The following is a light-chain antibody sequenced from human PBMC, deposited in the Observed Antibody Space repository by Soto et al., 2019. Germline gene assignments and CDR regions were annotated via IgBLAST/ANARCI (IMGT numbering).Light chain of an antibody. V-gene: IGKV3-11*01. CDR2: DAS. CDR1: QSVSSY. J-gene: IGKJ5*01. CDR3: QQRSNWPIT. Sequence: VLTQSPATLSLSPGERATLSRRASQSVSSYLAWYQQKPGQAPRLLIYDASNRATGIPARFSGSGSGTDFTLTISSLEPEDFAVYYCQQRSNWPITFGQGTRLEIK.